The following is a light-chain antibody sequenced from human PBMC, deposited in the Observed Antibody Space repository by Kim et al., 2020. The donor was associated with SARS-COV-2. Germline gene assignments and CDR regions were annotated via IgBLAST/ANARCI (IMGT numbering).Light chain of an antibody. CDR1: SSDVGSYNL. J-gene: IGLJ2*01. Sequence: QSITISCTGTSSDVGSYNLVSWYQQHPGKAPKLMIYEGSKRPSGVSNRFSVSKSGNTASLTISGLQAEDEADYYCCSYAGINTPVVFGGGTQLTVL. CDR3: CSYAGINTPVV. CDR2: EGS. V-gene: IGLV2-23*01.